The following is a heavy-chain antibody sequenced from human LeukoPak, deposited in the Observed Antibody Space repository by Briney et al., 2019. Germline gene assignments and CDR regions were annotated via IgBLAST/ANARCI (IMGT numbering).Heavy chain of an antibody. D-gene: IGHD3-3*01. CDR3: ARRVPNWSGYSWWFDP. CDR2: INPNSGGT. CDR1: GSTLTAYY. J-gene: IGHJ5*02. V-gene: IGHV1-2*06. Sequence: ASVKVSCKASGSTLTAYYIYWVRQAPGQGLEWMGRINPNSGGTDYAQNFQGRVTMTRDTSISTAYMELSRLRSDDTAVYYCARRVPNWSGYSWWFDPWGQGTLVTVSS.